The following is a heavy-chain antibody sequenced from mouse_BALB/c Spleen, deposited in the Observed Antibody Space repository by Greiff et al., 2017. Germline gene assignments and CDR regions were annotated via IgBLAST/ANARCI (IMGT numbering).Heavy chain of an antibody. D-gene: IGHD2-1*01. Sequence: EVKLQESGGGLVQPGGSRKLSCAASGFTFSSFGMHWVRQAPEKGLEWVAYISSGSSTIYYADTVKGRFTISRDNPKNTLFLQMTSLRSEDTAMYYCARMGNYALYYAMDYWGQGTSVTVSS. V-gene: IGHV5-17*02. CDR3: ARMGNYALYYAMDY. CDR2: ISSGSSTI. J-gene: IGHJ4*01. CDR1: GFTFSSFG.